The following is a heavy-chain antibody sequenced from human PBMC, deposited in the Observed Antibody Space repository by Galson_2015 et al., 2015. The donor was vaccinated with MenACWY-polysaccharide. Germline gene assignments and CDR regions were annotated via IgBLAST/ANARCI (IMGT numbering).Heavy chain of an antibody. J-gene: IGHJ4*01. CDR2: INPSGGST. CDR1: GCTFTNYY. D-gene: IGHD3-10*01. Sequence: SVKVSCKASGCTFTNYYIHWVRQAPGQGLEWLGFINPSGGSTSYAQKFQGRVTMTRDTSTGTVYVDLSSLRSEDTAVYYCARNAASGLDYWGHGTLVTVSS. V-gene: IGHV1-46*01. CDR3: ARNAASGLDY.